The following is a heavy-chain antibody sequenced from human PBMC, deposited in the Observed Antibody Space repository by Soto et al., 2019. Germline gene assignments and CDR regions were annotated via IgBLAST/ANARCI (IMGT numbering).Heavy chain of an antibody. Sequence: EVQLLESGGGLVQPGGSLRLSCAASGFTFSSFAMTWLRQAPGKGLEWVSSLTGSGDSTYYADSVKGRFTISRDNSKNTLYLQMNSLRADDTALYCCAKGTAVTTGDMAYWGQGTLVTVSS. D-gene: IGHD4-17*01. CDR3: AKGTAVTTGDMAY. CDR2: LTGSGDST. J-gene: IGHJ4*02. V-gene: IGHV3-23*01. CDR1: GFTFSSFA.